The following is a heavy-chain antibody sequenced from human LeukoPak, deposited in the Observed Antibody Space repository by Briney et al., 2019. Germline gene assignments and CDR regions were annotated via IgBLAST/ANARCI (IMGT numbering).Heavy chain of an antibody. CDR2: IKQDGSEK. CDR1: GFTFSSYA. D-gene: IGHD6-13*01. Sequence: GGSLRLSCAASGFTFSSYAMSWVRQAPGKGLEWVANIKQDGSEKYYVDSVKGRFTISRDNAKNSLYLQMNSLRAEDTALYYCARVFGSIAAAGNNYWGQGTLVTVSS. J-gene: IGHJ4*02. V-gene: IGHV3-7*03. CDR3: ARVFGSIAAAGNNY.